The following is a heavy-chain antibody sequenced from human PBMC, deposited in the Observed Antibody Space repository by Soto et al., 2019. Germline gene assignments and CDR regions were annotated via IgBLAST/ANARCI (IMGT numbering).Heavy chain of an antibody. J-gene: IGHJ4*02. CDR3: ARGGRYYGSGSYDY. D-gene: IGHD3-10*01. V-gene: IGHV3-30-3*01. CDR1: GFTFSSYA. CDR2: ISYDGSNK. Sequence: QVQLVESGGGVVQHGRSLRLSCAASGFTFSSYAMHWVRQAPGKGLEWVAVISYDGSNKYYADSVKGRFTISRDNSKNTLYLQMNSLRAEDTAVYYCARGGRYYGSGSYDYWGQGTLVTVSS.